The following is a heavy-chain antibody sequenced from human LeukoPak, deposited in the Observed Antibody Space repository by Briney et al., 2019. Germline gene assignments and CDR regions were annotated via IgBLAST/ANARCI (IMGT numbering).Heavy chain of an antibody. V-gene: IGHV3-21*01. J-gene: IGHJ4*02. Sequence: GGSLRLSCAASGFTFSSYSMNWVRQAPGKGLEWVSSISSSSSYIYYADSVKGRFTISRDNAKNSLYLQMNSLRAEDTAVYYCARGDYDILTRLYYFDYWGQGTLVTVSS. CDR1: GFTFSSYS. D-gene: IGHD3-9*01. CDR2: ISSSSSYI. CDR3: ARGDYDILTRLYYFDY.